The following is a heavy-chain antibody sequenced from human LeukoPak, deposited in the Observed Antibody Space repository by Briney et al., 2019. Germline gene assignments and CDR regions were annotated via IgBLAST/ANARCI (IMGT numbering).Heavy chain of an antibody. J-gene: IGHJ6*02. D-gene: IGHD4-17*01. Sequence: PGGSLRRSCAASGFTFSSYWMHWVRQAPGKGLVWVSRINSDGSSTSYADSVKGRFTISRDNAKNTLYLQMNSLRAEDTAVYYCAKDAYGDYGSYYYYGMDVWGQGTTVTVSS. CDR2: INSDGSST. V-gene: IGHV3-74*01. CDR3: AKDAYGDYGSYYYYGMDV. CDR1: GFTFSSYW.